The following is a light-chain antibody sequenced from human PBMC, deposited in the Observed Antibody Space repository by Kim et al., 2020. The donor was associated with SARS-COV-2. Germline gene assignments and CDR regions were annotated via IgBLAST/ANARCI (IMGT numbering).Light chain of an antibody. V-gene: IGKV3-20*01. Sequence: PGQDPPPPCRAMPSVGNSRLAWYQQKPGPAPRLLIYDASSRATGITDRFSGSGSGTDFTLTISRLEPEDFAVYYCQQYGASSLTFGGGTKVDIK. J-gene: IGKJ4*01. CDR1: PSVGNSR. CDR2: DAS. CDR3: QQYGASSLT.